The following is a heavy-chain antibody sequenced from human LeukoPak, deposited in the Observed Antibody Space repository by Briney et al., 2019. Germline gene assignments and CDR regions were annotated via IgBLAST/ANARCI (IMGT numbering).Heavy chain of an antibody. CDR1: GGSISSYY. CDR3: AREDLKGGDYGGFDY. Sequence: SSETLSLTCTISGGSISSYYWSWIRQPPGKGLEWIAYVDYSGSTNYNPSLKSRVTISVDTSKNQFSLKLSSVTAADTAVYYCAREDLKGGDYGGFDYWGQGTLVTVPS. D-gene: IGHD4-23*01. CDR2: VDYSGST. J-gene: IGHJ4*02. V-gene: IGHV4-59*12.